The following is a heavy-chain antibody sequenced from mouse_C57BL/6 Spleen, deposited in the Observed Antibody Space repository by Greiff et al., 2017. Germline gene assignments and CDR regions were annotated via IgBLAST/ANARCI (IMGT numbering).Heavy chain of an antibody. V-gene: IGHV1-72*01. CDR1: GYTFTSYW. D-gene: IGHD1-1*01. Sequence: VQLKQPGAELVKPGASVKLSCKASGYTFTSYWMHWVKQRPGRGLEWIGRIDPNSGGTKYNEKFKSKATLTVDKPSSTAYMQLSRLTSEDSAVYYGARGSYYYGSSWYFDVWGTGTTVTVSS. CDR2: IDPNSGGT. CDR3: ARGSYYYGSSWYFDV. J-gene: IGHJ1*03.